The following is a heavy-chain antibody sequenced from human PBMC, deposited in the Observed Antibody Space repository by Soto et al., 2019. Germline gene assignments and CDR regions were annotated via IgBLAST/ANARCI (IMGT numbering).Heavy chain of an antibody. V-gene: IGHV3-23*01. CDR1: GFTFSSYA. D-gene: IGHD3-16*01. CDR3: ARGRSPSRSDASDS. Sequence: GGSLRLSCAASGFTFSSYAMTWVRQASGKGLEWVSGISGGGDTTDYAGSVKGRFTLSRDNSKNTVHLQMNSLRAEDTAVYYCARGRSPSRSDASDSWGQGALVTVSS. CDR2: ISGGGDTT. J-gene: IGHJ4*02.